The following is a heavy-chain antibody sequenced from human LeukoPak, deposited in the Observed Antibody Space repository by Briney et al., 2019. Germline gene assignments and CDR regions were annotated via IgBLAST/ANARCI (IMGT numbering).Heavy chain of an antibody. D-gene: IGHD3/OR15-3a*01. V-gene: IGHV4-34*01. Sequence: PSEALSLTCAVYGVSFSGYYWSWIRQSPGRGLEWIGEINHSGSTNYNPSLKSRVTISVDTSKNQFSLKLSSVTAEDTAVFYCARDQYDTWSRRGNFDSWGQGTLVIVSS. J-gene: IGHJ4*02. CDR1: GVSFSGYY. CDR3: ARDQYDTWSRRGNFDS. CDR2: INHSGST.